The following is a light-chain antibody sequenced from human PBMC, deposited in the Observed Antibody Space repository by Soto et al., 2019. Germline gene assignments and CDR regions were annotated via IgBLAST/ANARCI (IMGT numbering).Light chain of an antibody. CDR1: QSVLYSSNNKNY. Sequence: DIVMTQSPDSLAVSLGERATINCKASQSVLYSSNNKNYLAWYQQKPGQPPNLLIYWASTRESGVPDRFSGSGSGIDFTLTISSLQAEDVAVYYCQQYYTTLVTFGGGTKVEIK. V-gene: IGKV4-1*01. CDR2: WAS. CDR3: QQYYTTLVT. J-gene: IGKJ4*01.